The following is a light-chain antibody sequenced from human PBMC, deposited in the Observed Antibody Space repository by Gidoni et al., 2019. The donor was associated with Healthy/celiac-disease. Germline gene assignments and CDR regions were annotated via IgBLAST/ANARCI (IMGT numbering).Light chain of an antibody. J-gene: IGKJ1*01. CDR2: AAS. CDR1: QSISSY. CDR3: QQSYSTPET. V-gene: IGKV1-39*01. Sequence: DRVTLTCRASQSISSYLNWYQQKPGKAPKLLIYAASSLQSGVPSSFSGSGSGTDFTLTISSLQPEDFATYYCQQSYSTPETFGQGTKVEIK.